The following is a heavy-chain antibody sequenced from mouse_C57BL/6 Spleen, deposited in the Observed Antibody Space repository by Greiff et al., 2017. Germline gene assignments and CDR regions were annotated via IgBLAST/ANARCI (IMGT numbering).Heavy chain of an antibody. V-gene: IGHV1-82*01. CDR3: ARWDYYGSSFAD. D-gene: IGHD1-1*01. J-gene: IGHJ3*01. CDR1: GYAFSSSW. CDR2: IYPGDGVT. Sequence: VQRVESGPGLVKPGASVTISCKASGYAFSSSWMYWLMQRPGKGLVWFGRIYPGDGVTNYNGKFKGKATLTADKSTSPAYLQLSSLTSEDSAVYFCARWDYYGSSFADWGQGTLVTVSA.